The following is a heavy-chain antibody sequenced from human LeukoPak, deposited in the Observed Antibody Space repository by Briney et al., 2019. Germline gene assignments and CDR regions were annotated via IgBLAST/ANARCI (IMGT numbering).Heavy chain of an antibody. CDR3: ARIFRGAYFDY. Sequence: SETLSLTCTVSGSSITGGYYWVWIRQPPGKGLEWIGYIHFSGSTNYNPSLKSRVTVSDDKSKNQFSLKLSSVTAADTAVYYCARIFRGAYFDYWGQGTLVTVSS. V-gene: IGHV4-61*05. J-gene: IGHJ4*02. D-gene: IGHD3-10*01. CDR1: GSSITGGYY. CDR2: IHFSGST.